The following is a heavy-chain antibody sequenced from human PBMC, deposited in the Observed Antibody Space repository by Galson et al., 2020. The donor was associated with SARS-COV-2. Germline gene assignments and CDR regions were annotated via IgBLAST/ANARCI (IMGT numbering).Heavy chain of an antibody. V-gene: IGHV1-2*02. CDR3: ARDAPSGYFDYYSGMDV. CDR1: GYTFTTYY. J-gene: IGHJ6*02. CDR2: INSNTGGT. D-gene: IGHD3-22*01. Sequence: ASVKVSCKAFGYTFTTYYIHWMRQAPGQGLEWMGWINSNTGGTNYAQNFQGRVTMTSDTPLSTAYTELNSLKFDDTAGYYCARDAPSGYFDYYSGMDVWGQGTTVTVSS.